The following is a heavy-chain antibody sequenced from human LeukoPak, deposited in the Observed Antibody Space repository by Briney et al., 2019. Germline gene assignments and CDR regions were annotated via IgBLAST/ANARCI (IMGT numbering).Heavy chain of an antibody. J-gene: IGHJ4*02. Sequence: GGSLRLSCAASGFTFSSYSMNWVRQAPGKGLEWVSYISSSSSTIYYADSVKGRFTISRDNAKNSLYLQMNSLRDEDTAVYYCARDSRCDFWSGYPPYYFDYWGQGTLVTVSS. CDR1: GFTFSSYS. CDR2: ISSSSSTI. V-gene: IGHV3-48*02. D-gene: IGHD3-3*01. CDR3: ARDSRCDFWSGYPPYYFDY.